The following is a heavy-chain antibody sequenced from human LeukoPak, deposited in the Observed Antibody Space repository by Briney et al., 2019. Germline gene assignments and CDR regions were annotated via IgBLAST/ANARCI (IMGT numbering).Heavy chain of an antibody. Sequence: WVSLKISCKGSGYSFTIYWIGWVRQMPGKGLEWIGIIYSGDSDTRYSPSFQCQVTIPADKSISTAYMQWSSLKASDTAMYYCARPSYYGEESYFDYWGQGTLVTVSS. CDR3: ARPSYYGEESYFDY. D-gene: IGHD1-26*01. CDR1: GYSFTIYW. V-gene: IGHV5-51*01. J-gene: IGHJ4*02. CDR2: IYSGDSDT.